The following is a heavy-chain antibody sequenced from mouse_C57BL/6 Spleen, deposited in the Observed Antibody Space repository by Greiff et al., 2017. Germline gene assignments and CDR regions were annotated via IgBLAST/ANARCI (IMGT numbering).Heavy chain of an antibody. Sequence: EVQLQQSGPELVKPGASVKISCKASGYTFTDYYMNWVKQSHGKSLEWIGDINPNNGGTSYNQKFKGKATLTVDKSSSTAYMELRSLTSEDSAVYYCAKSGYGNFEVWGTGATVTVSS. CDR1: GYTFTDYY. J-gene: IGHJ1*03. CDR3: AKSGYGNFEV. CDR2: INPNNGGT. V-gene: IGHV1-26*01.